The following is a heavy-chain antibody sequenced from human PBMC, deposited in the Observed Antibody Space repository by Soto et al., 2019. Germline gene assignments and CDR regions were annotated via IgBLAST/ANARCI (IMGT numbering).Heavy chain of an antibody. J-gene: IGHJ4*02. Sequence: QVQLVQSGAEVKKPGASVKVSCKASGYTFSSYGISWVRQAPGQGLEWMGWISANNGNTNYAQKVQGRVTMDTDTSTSRGGKELWRLRSDDTAMYYCARGRPGAPFDYWGQGTPVTVAA. V-gene: IGHV1-18*01. CDR2: ISANNGNT. CDR1: GYTFSSYG. CDR3: ARGRPGAPFDY. D-gene: IGHD1-26*01.